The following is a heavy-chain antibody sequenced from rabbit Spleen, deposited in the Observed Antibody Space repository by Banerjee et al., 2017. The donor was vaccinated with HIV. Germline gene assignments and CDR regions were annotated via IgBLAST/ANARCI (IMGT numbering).Heavy chain of an antibody. Sequence: QEHLKETGGDLVKPGASLTLTCTASGFSFSSSDYMCWVRQAPGKGPEWIACIVNGNGNTYYASWVNGRFTISRSTSLATVTLQVTSLTVADTATYFCAREGGIVVAGAFNLWGQGTLVTVS. D-gene: IGHD4-1*01. J-gene: IGHJ4*01. CDR2: IVNGNGNT. CDR1: GFSFSSSD. CDR3: AREGGIVVAGAFNL. V-gene: IGHV1S47*01.